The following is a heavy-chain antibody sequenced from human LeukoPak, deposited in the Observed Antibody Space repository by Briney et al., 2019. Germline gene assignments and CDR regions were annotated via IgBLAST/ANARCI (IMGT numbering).Heavy chain of an antibody. D-gene: IGHD3-10*01. Sequence: RPSQTLSLTCTVSGGSISSGSYYWSWIRQPAGKGLEWIGRIYTSGSTNYNPSLKSRVTMSVDTSKNQFSLKLSSVTAADTAVYYCARAGDSDTYYCPFQHWGQGTLVTVSS. CDR3: ARAGDSDTYYCPFQH. V-gene: IGHV4-61*02. CDR2: IYTSGST. J-gene: IGHJ1*01. CDR1: GGSISSGSYY.